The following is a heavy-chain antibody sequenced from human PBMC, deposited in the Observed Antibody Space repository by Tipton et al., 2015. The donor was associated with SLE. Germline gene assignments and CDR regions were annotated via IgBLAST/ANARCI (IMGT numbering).Heavy chain of an antibody. CDR3: ARADTASAFDI. D-gene: IGHD2-2*02. V-gene: IGHV4-59*01. Sequence: TLSLTCAVYGGSFSGYYWSWIRQPPGKGLEWIGYIYYSGSTNYNPSLKSRVTISVDKSKNQFSLKLSSVTAADTAVYYCARADTASAFDIWGQGTMVTVSS. CDR1: GGSFSGYY. J-gene: IGHJ3*02. CDR2: IYYSGST.